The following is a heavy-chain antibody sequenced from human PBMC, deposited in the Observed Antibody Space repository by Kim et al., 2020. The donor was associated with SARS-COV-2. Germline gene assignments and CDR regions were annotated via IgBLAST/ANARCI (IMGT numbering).Heavy chain of an antibody. J-gene: IGHJ4*02. D-gene: IGHD3-10*01. CDR1: GYTLTELS. CDR2: FDPEDGET. CDR3: ATGHTMVRGLITIRAYDY. Sequence: ASVKVSCKVSGYTLTELSMHWVRQAPGKGLEWMGGFDPEDGETIYAQKFQGRVTMTEDTSTDTAYMELSSLRSEDTAVYYCATGHTMVRGLITIRAYDYWGQGTLVTVSS. V-gene: IGHV1-24*01.